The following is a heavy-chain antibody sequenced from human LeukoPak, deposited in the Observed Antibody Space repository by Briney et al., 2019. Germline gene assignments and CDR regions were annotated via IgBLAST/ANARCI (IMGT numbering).Heavy chain of an antibody. CDR2: IYYIGST. D-gene: IGHD3-3*01. CDR3: ARGGRFLEWLSYYYYMDV. Sequence: SETLSLTCTVSGGSISSYYWSWIRQSPGKGLEWIGNIYYIGSTNYNPSLKSRVTISVDTSKNQFYLKLSSVTAADTAVYYCARGGRFLEWLSYYYYMDVWGKGTTVTVSS. V-gene: IGHV4-59*01. CDR1: GGSISSYY. J-gene: IGHJ6*03.